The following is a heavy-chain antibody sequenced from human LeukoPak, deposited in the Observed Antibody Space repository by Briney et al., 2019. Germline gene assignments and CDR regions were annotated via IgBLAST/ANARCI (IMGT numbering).Heavy chain of an antibody. CDR3: AKDQGIAVAGSSGWFDP. D-gene: IGHD6-19*01. V-gene: IGHV3-30*18. Sequence: PGGSLRLSCAASGFTFSSYGMHWVRQAPGKGLEWVAVISYDGSNKYYADSVKGRFTISRDNSKNTLYLQMNGLRAEDTAVYYCAKDQGIAVAGSSGWFDPWGQGTLVTVSS. J-gene: IGHJ5*02. CDR1: GFTFSSYG. CDR2: ISYDGSNK.